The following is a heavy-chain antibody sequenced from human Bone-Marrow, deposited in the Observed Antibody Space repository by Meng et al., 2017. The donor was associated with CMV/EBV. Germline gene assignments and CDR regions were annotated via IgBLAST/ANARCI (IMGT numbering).Heavy chain of an antibody. CDR3: AREGTIFGVVPYGGPFDP. V-gene: IGHV1-2*02. J-gene: IGHJ5*02. CDR1: GYTFTGYY. CDR2: INPNSGGT. Sequence: ASVKVSCKASGYTFTGYYMHWVRQAPGQGLEWMGWINPNSGGTNYAQKFQGRVTMTRDTSISTAYMELSRLRSDDTAVYYFAREGTIFGVVPYGGPFDPWGQGTLVTVSS. D-gene: IGHD3-3*01.